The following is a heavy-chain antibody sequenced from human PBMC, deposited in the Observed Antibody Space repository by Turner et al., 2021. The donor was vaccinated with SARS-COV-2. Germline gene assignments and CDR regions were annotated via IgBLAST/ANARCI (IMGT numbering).Heavy chain of an antibody. J-gene: IGHJ5*02. CDR1: GGTFSSYA. CDR3: ARARGVDYYDSSGQRFDP. V-gene: IGHV1-69*01. D-gene: IGHD3-22*01. Sequence: QVQLVQSGAEVKKPGPSVKVSCKASGGTFSSYAISWVRQAPGQGLEWMGGIIPIFGTANYAQKFQGRVTITADESTRTAYMELSSLRSEDTAVYYCARARGVDYYDSSGQRFDPWGQGTLVTVSS. CDR2: IIPIFGTA.